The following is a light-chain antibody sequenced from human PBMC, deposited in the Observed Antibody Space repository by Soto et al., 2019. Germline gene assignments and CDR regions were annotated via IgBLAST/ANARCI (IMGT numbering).Light chain of an antibody. CDR1: EDISNY. Sequence: DIQMTQSPSSLSASVGERVTITCRANEDISNYLSWYQQKPGRAPKLLIYDASTLETGVPSRFSGSGSGTHFTFTISSLQPEDVGTYYCQQYENLRLHTFGPGTKL. CDR3: QQYENLRLHT. J-gene: IGKJ2*01. V-gene: IGKV1-33*01. CDR2: DAS.